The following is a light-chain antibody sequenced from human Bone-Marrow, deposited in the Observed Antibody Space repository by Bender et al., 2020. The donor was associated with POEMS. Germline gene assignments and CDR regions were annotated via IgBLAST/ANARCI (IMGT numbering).Light chain of an antibody. CDR2: NNE. CDR1: SSNMGAGYG. Sequence: QSVLTQPPSVSGAPGQTVTISCTGTSSNMGAGYGVNWYQQLPGTAPKLLIYNNENRPSGVPDRFSGSKSGNTASLTISGLQADDEADYSCCSYAGYSTFMFGGGTKLTVL. CDR3: CSYAGYSTFM. J-gene: IGLJ3*02. V-gene: IGLV1-40*01.